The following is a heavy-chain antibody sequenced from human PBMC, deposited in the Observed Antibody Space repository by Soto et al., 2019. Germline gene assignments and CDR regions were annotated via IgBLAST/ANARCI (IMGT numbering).Heavy chain of an antibody. Sequence: PGGSLRLSCAASGFTFSSYGMHWVRQAPGKGLEWVAVISYDGSNKYYADSVKGRFTISRDNSKNTLYLQMNSLRAEDTAVYYCAKGTGPLIYENFDYWGQGTLVTVS. CDR2: ISYDGSNK. CDR3: AKGTGPLIYENFDY. J-gene: IGHJ4*02. CDR1: GFTFSSYG. D-gene: IGHD2-8*01. V-gene: IGHV3-30*18.